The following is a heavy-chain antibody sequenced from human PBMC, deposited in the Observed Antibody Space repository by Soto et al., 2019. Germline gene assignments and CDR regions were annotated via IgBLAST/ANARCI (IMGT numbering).Heavy chain of an antibody. V-gene: IGHV4-59*01. CDR1: GGSISSYY. CDR2: IYYSGST. CDR3: AIGDSSSFHYYYYYMYV. Sequence: SETLSLTCTVSGGSISSYYWSWIRQPPGKGLEWIGYIYYSGSTNYNPSLKSQVTISVDTSKNQFSLKLSSVTAADTAVYYCAIGDSSSFHYYYYYMYVWGKGTTVTVSS. D-gene: IGHD6-6*01. J-gene: IGHJ6*03.